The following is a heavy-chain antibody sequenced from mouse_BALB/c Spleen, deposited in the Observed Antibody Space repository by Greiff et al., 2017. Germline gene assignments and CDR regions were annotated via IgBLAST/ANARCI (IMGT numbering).Heavy chain of an antibody. CDR2: INPSNGRT. CDR3: ARSGVRRVFDY. J-gene: IGHJ2*01. CDR1: GYTFTSYW. D-gene: IGHD2-14*01. V-gene: IGHV1S81*02. Sequence: QVQLQQPGAELVKPGASVKLSCKASGYTFTSYWMHWVKQRPGQGLEWIGEINPSNGRTNYNEKFKSKATLTVDKSSSTAYMQLSSLTSEDSAVYYCARSGVRRVFDYWGQGTTLTVSS.